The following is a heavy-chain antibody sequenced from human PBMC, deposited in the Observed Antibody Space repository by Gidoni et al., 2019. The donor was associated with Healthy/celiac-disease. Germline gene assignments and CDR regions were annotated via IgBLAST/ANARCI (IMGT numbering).Heavy chain of an antibody. Sequence: QLQLQDSGPGLEQPSETLSLTCTGACGSISSSSYYWGWNRQPPGKGLEWIGIIYYSGSTYYNPSLKSRVTISVDTSKNQFSLKRSSGTAADTAVYYCASPSTYYYDSSGDYFDYWGQGTLVTVSS. CDR1: CGSISSSSYY. V-gene: IGHV4-39*07. CDR3: ASPSTYYYDSSGDYFDY. D-gene: IGHD3-22*01. J-gene: IGHJ4*02. CDR2: IYYSGST.